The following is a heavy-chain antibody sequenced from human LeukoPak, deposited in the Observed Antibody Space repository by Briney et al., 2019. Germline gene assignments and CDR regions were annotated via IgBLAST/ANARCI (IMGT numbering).Heavy chain of an antibody. Sequence: PSQTLSLTCTVSGGSIISGGYYWSWIRQHPGKGLEWIGYIYYSGSTYYNPSLKSRVTISVDTSKNQFSLKLSSVTAADTAVYYCARKGAAAGETLINWFDPWGQGTLVTVSS. CDR2: IYYSGST. V-gene: IGHV4-31*03. J-gene: IGHJ5*02. CDR3: ARKGAAAGETLINWFDP. D-gene: IGHD6-13*01. CDR1: GGSIISGGYY.